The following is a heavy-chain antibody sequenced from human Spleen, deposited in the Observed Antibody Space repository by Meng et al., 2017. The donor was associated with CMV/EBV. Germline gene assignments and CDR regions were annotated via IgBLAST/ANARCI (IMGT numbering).Heavy chain of an antibody. CDR2: IGQDGIEK. V-gene: IGHV3-7*01. D-gene: IGHD4-23*01. CDR3: TPLRSTLVTLMDKY. Sequence: ETLSLTCAASGFTFSTYWMSWVRQSPKGLEWVANIGQDGIEKYYVDSVKGRFTISRDNAKSSLFLQMNSLRAEDTAVYYCTPLRSTLVTLMDKYWGQGTLVTVSS. CDR1: GFTFSTYW. J-gene: IGHJ4*02.